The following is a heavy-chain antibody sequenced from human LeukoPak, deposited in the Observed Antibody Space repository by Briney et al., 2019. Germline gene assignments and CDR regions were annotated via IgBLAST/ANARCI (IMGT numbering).Heavy chain of an antibody. Sequence: GGSLRLSCAASGFTFSNYEMNWVRQAPGKGLEWVSYISGDGSSIYYADSVKGRLTISRDNAKNSLFLQMNSLRAEDTAVYYCASTMRLDYWGQGTLLTVSS. CDR3: ASTMRLDY. D-gene: IGHD3-22*01. V-gene: IGHV3-48*03. J-gene: IGHJ4*02. CDR2: ISGDGSSI. CDR1: GFTFSNYE.